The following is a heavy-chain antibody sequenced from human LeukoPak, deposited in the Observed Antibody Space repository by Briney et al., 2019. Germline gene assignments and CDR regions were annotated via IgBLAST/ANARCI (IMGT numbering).Heavy chain of an antibody. CDR2: ISWNSGSI. D-gene: IGHD3-16*01. CDR3: AKAGGEYWLYNDNWFDP. J-gene: IGHJ5*02. CDR1: GFIFNNYA. Sequence: PGGSLRLSCAGSGFIFNNYAMHWVRQPPGKGLEWVSGISWNSGSIDYADSVKGRFTISRDNAKNSLYLQMNSLRVEDTALYYCAKAGGEYWLYNDNWFDPWGQGTLVTVSS. V-gene: IGHV3-9*01.